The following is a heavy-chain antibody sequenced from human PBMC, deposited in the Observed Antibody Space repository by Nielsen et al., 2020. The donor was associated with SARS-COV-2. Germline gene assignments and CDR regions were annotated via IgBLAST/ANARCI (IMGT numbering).Heavy chain of an antibody. Sequence: GESLKISCAASGFTFSNYAMNWVRPPPGKGLEWVSSISPSGDYKVYRDSVRGRFTISRDNAMNLVSLQMNSLGVEDTAVYYCASFETIGVSWFDPWGQGSLVIVSS. CDR2: ISPSGDYK. J-gene: IGHJ5*02. CDR3: ASFETIGVSWFDP. D-gene: IGHD6-19*01. CDR1: GFTFSNYA. V-gene: IGHV3-21*01.